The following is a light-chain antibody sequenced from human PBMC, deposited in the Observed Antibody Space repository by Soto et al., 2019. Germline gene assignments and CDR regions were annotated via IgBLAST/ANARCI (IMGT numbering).Light chain of an antibody. J-gene: IGKJ4*01. V-gene: IGKV1-5*03. CDR1: QSISSW. Sequence: DIQMTQSPSTLSASVGDRVTITCRASQSISSWLAWYQQKPGKAPKLLIYKASSLESGVPSRFSGSGSGKEFTLTISSLKPDDFATYYCQQYNSSPLTLGGGTKVDIK. CDR3: QQYNSSPLT. CDR2: KAS.